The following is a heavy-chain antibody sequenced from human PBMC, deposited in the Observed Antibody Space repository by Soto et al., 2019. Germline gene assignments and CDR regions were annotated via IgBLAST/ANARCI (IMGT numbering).Heavy chain of an antibody. CDR2: IYYSGST. J-gene: IGHJ4*02. V-gene: IGHV4-31*03. CDR1: GGSISSGGYY. CDR3: ARGGVRYFDLFDY. Sequence: SETLSLTCTVSGGSISSGGYYWSWIRQHPGKGLEWIGYIYYSGSTYYNPSLKSRVTISVDTSKNQFSLKLSSVTAADTAVYYCARGGVRYFDLFDYWGQGTLVTVSS. D-gene: IGHD3-9*01.